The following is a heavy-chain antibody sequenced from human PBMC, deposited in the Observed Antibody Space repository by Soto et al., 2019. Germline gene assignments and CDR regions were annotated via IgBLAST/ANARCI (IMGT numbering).Heavy chain of an antibody. J-gene: IGHJ4*02. Sequence: GNYMCWARQARGQGLEWMGWINPNSGGTNYERKFQGRVTMTRERSISTAYMELSGIGSDDTAVYSCGRYYNDCRRLIAYLGQGIL. D-gene: IGHD3-22*01. V-gene: IGHV1-2*02. CDR2: INPNSGGT. CDR1: GNY. CDR3: GRYYNDCRRLIAY.